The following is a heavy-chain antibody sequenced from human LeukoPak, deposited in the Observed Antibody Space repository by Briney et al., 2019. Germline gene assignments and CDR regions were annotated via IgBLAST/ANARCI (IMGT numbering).Heavy chain of an antibody. V-gene: IGHV3-64*01. D-gene: IGHD6-13*01. J-gene: IGHJ6*02. CDR3: AKDSAEVIAAAGTSLYYYGMDV. Sequence: GGSLRLSCAASGFTFSSYAMHWVRQAPGKGLEYVSAISSNGGSTYYANSVKGRFTISRDNSKNTLYLQMNSLRAEDTAVYYCAKDSAEVIAAAGTSLYYYGMDVWGQGTTVTVSS. CDR1: GFTFSSYA. CDR2: ISSNGGST.